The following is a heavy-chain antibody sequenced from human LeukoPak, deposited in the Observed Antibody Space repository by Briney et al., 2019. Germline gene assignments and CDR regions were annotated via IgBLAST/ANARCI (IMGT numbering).Heavy chain of an antibody. Sequence: SETLSLTCTVSGGSISSYYWSWIRQPPGKGLEWIGYIYYSGSTNYNPSLKSRVTISVDTSKNQFSLKLSSVTAADTAVYYCARGIPAAIGYYYYYGMDVWGQGTTVTVSS. V-gene: IGHV4-59*01. CDR2: IYYSGST. D-gene: IGHD2-2*02. CDR1: GGSISSYY. J-gene: IGHJ6*02. CDR3: ARGIPAAIGYYYYYGMDV.